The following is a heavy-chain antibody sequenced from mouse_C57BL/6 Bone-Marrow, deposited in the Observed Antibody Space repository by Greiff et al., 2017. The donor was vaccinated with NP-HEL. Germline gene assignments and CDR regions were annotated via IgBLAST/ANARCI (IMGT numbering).Heavy chain of an antibody. V-gene: IGHV1-52*01. CDR2: IDPSDSET. Sequence: QVQLQQPGAELVRPGSSVKLSCKASGYTFTSYWMHWVKQRPIQGLEWIGNIDPSDSETHYNQKFKDKATLTVDKSSSTAYTQLSSLTSEDSAVYYCARRCGSSYLGYWGQGTTLTVSS. J-gene: IGHJ2*01. CDR3: ARRCGSSYLGY. CDR1: GYTFTSYW. D-gene: IGHD1-1*01.